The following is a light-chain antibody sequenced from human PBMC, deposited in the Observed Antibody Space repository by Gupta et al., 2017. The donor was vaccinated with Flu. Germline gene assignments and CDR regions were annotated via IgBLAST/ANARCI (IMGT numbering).Light chain of an antibody. Sequence: EGVLTQSPATLSLSPGETATPSCRASQSVSSYLAWYQQKPGQAPRLLIYAASNRAPGIPARFSGSGSETDFTLTISSREPEDFAIYYCQQRSNWPPITFGQGTRLEIK. V-gene: IGKV3-11*01. J-gene: IGKJ5*01. CDR2: AAS. CDR3: QQRSNWPPIT. CDR1: QSVSSY.